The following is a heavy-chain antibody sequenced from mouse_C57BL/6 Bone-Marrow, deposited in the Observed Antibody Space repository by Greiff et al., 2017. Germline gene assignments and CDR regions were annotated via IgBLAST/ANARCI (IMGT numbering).Heavy chain of an antibody. D-gene: IGHD1-1*01. Sequence: VQLQQSGAELVRPGTSVKMSCKASGYTFTNYWIGWAKQRPGHGLEWIGDIYPGGGYTNYNEKFKGKATLTADKSSSTAYMQFSSLTSEDAAISYCARWCDGSSCDYAMDYWGQGTTLTVSS. CDR2: IYPGGGYT. CDR1: GYTFTNYW. J-gene: IGHJ2*01. V-gene: IGHV1-63*01. CDR3: ARWCDGSSCDYAMDY.